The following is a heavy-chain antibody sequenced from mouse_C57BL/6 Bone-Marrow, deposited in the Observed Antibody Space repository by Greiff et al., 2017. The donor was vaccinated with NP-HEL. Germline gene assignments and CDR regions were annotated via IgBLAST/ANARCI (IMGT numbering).Heavy chain of an antibody. J-gene: IGHJ1*03. CDR2: IDPSGSYT. CDR3: ARDAIHSVGGYIDV. V-gene: IGHV1-50*01. Sequence: VQLQQPGAELVKPGASVKLSCKASGYTFTSYWMQWVKQRPGQGLEWIGEIDPSGSYTNYNQKFKGKATLTVDTSSSTAYMQLSSLTSEDSAVYYCARDAIHSVGGYIDVWGTGTTVTVSS. D-gene: IGHD1-2*01. CDR1: GYTFTSYW.